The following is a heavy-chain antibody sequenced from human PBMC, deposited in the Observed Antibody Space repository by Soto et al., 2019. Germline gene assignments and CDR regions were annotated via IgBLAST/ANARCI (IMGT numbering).Heavy chain of an antibody. Sequence: GESLKISCKGSGYSFTSYWISWVRQMPGKGLEWMGRIDPSDSYTNYSPSFQGHVTISADKSISTAYLQWSSLKASDTAMYYCARPIYYDILTGPGMDVWGQGTTVTVSS. V-gene: IGHV5-10-1*01. J-gene: IGHJ6*02. CDR2: IDPSDSYT. CDR1: GYSFTSYW. D-gene: IGHD3-9*01. CDR3: ARPIYYDILTGPGMDV.